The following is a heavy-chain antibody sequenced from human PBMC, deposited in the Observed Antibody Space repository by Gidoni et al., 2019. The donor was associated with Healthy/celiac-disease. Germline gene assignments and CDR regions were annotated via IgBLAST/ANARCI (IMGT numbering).Heavy chain of an antibody. V-gene: IGHV1-2*02. CDR1: GSTFTGYS. D-gene: IGHD3-22*01. J-gene: IGHJ4*02. CDR2: INPNSGGT. Sequence: QLQLVQSGAAVKTTGASVKVSCKASGSTFTGYSMHWVRQAPGQGLEWMGWINPNSGGTNYAQKFQGRVIMTRDTSISTAYMELSRLRSDDTAVYDGARDLYDSSGYHLPIIDYWGQGTLVTVSS. CDR3: ARDLYDSSGYHLPIIDY.